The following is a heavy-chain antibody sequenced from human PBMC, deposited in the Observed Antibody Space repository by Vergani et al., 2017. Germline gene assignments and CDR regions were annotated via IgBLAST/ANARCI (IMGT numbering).Heavy chain of an antibody. Sequence: QVQLVQSGSEVRKPGASVKVSCQVSGYSLTELNINWVRQAPGKGLEWMGGFDPEHGEVTFAHHIQGRVTMTEDRSTDTAYMELSSLRPEDTALYYCAIVTDYYESSGYYVDYWGEGTLVTVSS. J-gene: IGHJ4*02. CDR1: GYSLTELN. V-gene: IGHV1-24*01. CDR3: AIVTDYYESSGYYVDY. D-gene: IGHD3-22*01. CDR2: FDPEHGEV.